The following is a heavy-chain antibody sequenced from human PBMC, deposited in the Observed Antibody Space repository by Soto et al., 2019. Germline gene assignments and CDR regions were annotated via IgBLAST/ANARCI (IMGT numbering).Heavy chain of an antibody. CDR3: AKDRRGGSGYSSSWGEDY. D-gene: IGHD6-13*01. Sequence: GGSLRLSCAASGFTFSSYAMSWVRQAPGKGLEWVSAISGSGGSTYYADSVKGRFTISRDNSKNTLYLQLNSLRAEDTAVYFCAKDRRGGSGYSSSWGEDYWGQGTLVTVSS. CDR2: ISGSGGST. CDR1: GFTFSSYA. V-gene: IGHV3-23*01. J-gene: IGHJ4*02.